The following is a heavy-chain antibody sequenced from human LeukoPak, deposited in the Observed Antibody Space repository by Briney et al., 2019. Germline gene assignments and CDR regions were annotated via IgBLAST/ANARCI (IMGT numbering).Heavy chain of an antibody. CDR2: IYYSRST. Sequence: SETLSLTCTVSGASISSSTDYWGWLRPPPGKGLEWIANIYYSRSTYYNPSLQSPVTISVDTSKNQFSLKPSSVTAAATADYSCGGLRRPGWFDPWGQRTLFTVSS. J-gene: IGHJ5*02. CDR3: GGLRRPGWFDP. CDR1: GASISSSTDY. V-gene: IGHV4-39*01.